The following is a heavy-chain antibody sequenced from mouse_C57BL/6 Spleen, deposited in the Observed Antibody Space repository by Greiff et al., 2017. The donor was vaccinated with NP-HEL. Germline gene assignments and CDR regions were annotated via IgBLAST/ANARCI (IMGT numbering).Heavy chain of an antibody. D-gene: IGHD1-1*01. V-gene: IGHV1-69*01. CDR3: ARYYGSSSMDY. CDR1: GYTFTSYW. CDR2: FDPSDSYT. Sequence: QVQLQQPGAELVMPGASVKLSCKASGYTFTSYWMHWVKQRPGHGLEWFGEFDPSDSYTNYNQKFTGKSTLTVDKSSSTWYMQLSSLTAEDSAVYYSARYYGSSSMDYWGQGTSVTGSS. J-gene: IGHJ4*01.